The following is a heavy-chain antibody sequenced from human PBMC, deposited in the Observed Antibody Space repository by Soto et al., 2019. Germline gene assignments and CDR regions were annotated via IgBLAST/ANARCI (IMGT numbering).Heavy chain of an antibody. CDR2: IIPIFGTA. J-gene: IGHJ6*02. D-gene: IGHD5-18*01. CDR1: GGTFSSYA. V-gene: IGHV1-69*12. Sequence: QVQLVQSGAEVKKPGSSVKVSCKASGGTFSSYAISWVRQAPGQGLEWMGGIIPIFGTANYAQKFQGRATITADESTSTAYMELSSLRSEDTAVYYCATQGRDTAMVSYYYGMDVWGQGTTVTVSS. CDR3: ATQGRDTAMVSYYYGMDV.